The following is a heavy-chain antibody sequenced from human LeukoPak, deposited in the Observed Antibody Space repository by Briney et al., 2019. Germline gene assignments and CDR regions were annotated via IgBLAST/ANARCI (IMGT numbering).Heavy chain of an antibody. Sequence: GGPLRLSCAASGFAFTSYSLSWVRQAPGKGLEWVSVVGGDAQTKFYADSVRGRFTVSRDNSMNTLYLQMNSLRAEDTAIYFCAKDVSLGDDELDCWVQGTLVSVCS. CDR2: VGGDAQTK. D-gene: IGHD3-10*01. V-gene: IGHV3-23*01. CDR3: AKDVSLGDDELDC. CDR1: GFAFTSYS. J-gene: IGHJ4*02.